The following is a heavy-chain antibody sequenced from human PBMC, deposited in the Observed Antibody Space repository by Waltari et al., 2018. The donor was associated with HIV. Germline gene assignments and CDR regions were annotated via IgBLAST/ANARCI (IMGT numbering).Heavy chain of an antibody. CDR2: INPNSGGT. CDR3: ARSGIAAAVNNWFDP. J-gene: IGHJ5*02. Sequence: QVQLVQSGAEVKKPGASVKVSCKAFGYTLTGFYLHWLGPAPGQGLEWMGRINPNSGGTNYAQKFQGRVTMTRDTSISTAYMKLSRLRSDDTAVYYCARSGIAAAVNNWFDPWGQGTLVTVSS. CDR1: GYTLTGFY. D-gene: IGHD6-13*01. V-gene: IGHV1-2*06.